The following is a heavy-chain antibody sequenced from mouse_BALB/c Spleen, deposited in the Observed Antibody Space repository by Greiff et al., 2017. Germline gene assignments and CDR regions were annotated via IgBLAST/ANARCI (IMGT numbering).Heavy chain of an antibody. V-gene: IGHV1-9*01. D-gene: IGHD2-2*01. Sequence: QVQLQQSGAELMKPGASVKISCKATGYTFSSYWIEWVKQRPGHGLEWIGEILPGSGSTNYNEKFKGKATFTADTSSNTAYMQLSSLTSEDSAVYYCARRAIYYGSGYFDVWGAGTTVTVAS. CDR2: ILPGSGST. CDR1: GYTFSSYW. J-gene: IGHJ1*01. CDR3: ARRAIYYGSGYFDV.